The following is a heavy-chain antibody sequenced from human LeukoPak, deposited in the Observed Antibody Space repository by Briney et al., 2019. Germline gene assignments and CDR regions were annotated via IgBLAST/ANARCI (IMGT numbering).Heavy chain of an antibody. CDR3: ARYPRLYSSSWTGWFDP. V-gene: IGHV1-8*01. D-gene: IGHD6-13*01. CDR1: GYTFTSYD. Sequence: ASVKVSCKASGYTFTSYDINWVRQATGQGLEWMGWMNPNSGNTGYAQKFQGRVTMTKNTSISTAYMELSSLRSEDTAVYYCARYPRLYSSSWTGWFDPWGQGTLVTVSS. CDR2: MNPNSGNT. J-gene: IGHJ5*02.